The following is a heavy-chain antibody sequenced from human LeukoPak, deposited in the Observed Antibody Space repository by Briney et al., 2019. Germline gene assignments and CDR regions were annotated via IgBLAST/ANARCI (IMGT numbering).Heavy chain of an antibody. CDR3: AKASWVSTADAVL. D-gene: IGHD3-16*01. CDR1: GFTFSSYA. CDR2: LRGNGDA. V-gene: IGHV3-23*01. J-gene: IGHJ1*01. Sequence: GGSLTLSCVASGFTFSSYAMSWVRETPARGLEWVSSLRGNGDAFYADSVKGRFTLSRDESRNTVYLQLNKLRVEDAAIYYCAKASWVSTADAVLWGQGTVVTVSS.